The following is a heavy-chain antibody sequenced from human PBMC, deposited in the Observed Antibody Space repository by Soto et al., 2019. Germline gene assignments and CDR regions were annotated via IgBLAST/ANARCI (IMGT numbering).Heavy chain of an antibody. CDR2: IYPADSDT. CDR3: ARLLAATMSYIDY. V-gene: IGHV5-51*01. CDR1: GNSFISYW. Sequence: PGESLKISCKGSGNSFISYWVGWVRQMPGEGLEWMGIIYPADSDTRYSPSFQGQVTISADRSINTAYLQWSSLKASDTAMYYCARLLAATMSYIDYWGQGTLVTVSS. D-gene: IGHD3-3*01. J-gene: IGHJ4*02.